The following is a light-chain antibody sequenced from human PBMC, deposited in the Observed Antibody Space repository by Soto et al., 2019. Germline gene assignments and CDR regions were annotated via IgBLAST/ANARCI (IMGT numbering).Light chain of an antibody. J-gene: IGKJ4*01. CDR2: GAS. Sequence: EIMLTQSPGTLSLSPGERATLSCRASQSIANNDLAWYQQKPGQTPRLLIYGASSRATGISDRFSGSGSGTDFTLTISRLEPEDFAVYYCHQYGISPALTFGGGTKVEIK. CDR3: HQYGISPALT. V-gene: IGKV3-20*01. CDR1: QSIANND.